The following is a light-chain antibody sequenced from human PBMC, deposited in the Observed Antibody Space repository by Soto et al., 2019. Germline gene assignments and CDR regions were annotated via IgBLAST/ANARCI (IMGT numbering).Light chain of an antibody. CDR2: GAS. J-gene: IGKJ4*01. V-gene: IGKV3D-15*01. CDR1: HSVDSN. CDR3: QQYDKWPLT. Sequence: EVVLTQSPGTLSVSTGQGATLSCRASHSVDSNLAWCQQKPGQAPRLLIFGASTRPTGIPDRFSGSGSGTEFTLTISSLQSEDFAVYYCQQYDKWPLTFGGGTKVDIK.